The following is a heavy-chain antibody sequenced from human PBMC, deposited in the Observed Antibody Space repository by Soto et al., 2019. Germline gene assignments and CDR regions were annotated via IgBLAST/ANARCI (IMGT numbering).Heavy chain of an antibody. CDR3: ARRSASGSAGLDV. CDR1: GFTFSSYS. J-gene: IGHJ6*02. V-gene: IGHV3-48*02. D-gene: IGHD5-12*01. CDR2: ITGSSSTI. Sequence: GGSLRLSCAASGFTFSSYSMNWVRQSPGKGLEWVSYITGSSSTIYYADSVKGRCTISRDNAKNSLYLQMSSLRDEDTAVYYCARRSASGSAGLDVWGQGTTVTVSS.